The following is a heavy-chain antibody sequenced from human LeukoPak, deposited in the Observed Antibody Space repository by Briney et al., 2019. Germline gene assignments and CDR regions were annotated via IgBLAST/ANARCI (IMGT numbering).Heavy chain of an antibody. J-gene: IGHJ6*03. CDR3: AREAYDSGSFRTDYYYMDV. Sequence: ASVKVSCKASGYTFTTYYVHWVRQAPGQGLEWMGIFNPSRGSTSYAQKLQGRVTMTRGTSTSTVYMELCSLTSEDTALYYCAREAYDSGSFRTDYYYMDVWGKGTTVTISS. CDR1: GYTFTTYY. V-gene: IGHV1-46*04. D-gene: IGHD3-10*01. CDR2: FNPSRGST.